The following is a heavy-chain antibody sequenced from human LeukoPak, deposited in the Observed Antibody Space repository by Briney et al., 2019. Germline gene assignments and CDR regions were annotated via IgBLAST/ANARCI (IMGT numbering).Heavy chain of an antibody. CDR3: TGYYDSSGFYPFDY. Sequence: TGGSLRLSCAASGFTFSGSAMHWVRQTPGKGLEGVGRISSKANSYATAYAASVKGRFTISRDDSKNTAYLQMNSLKTEDTAVYYCTGYYDSSGFYPFDYWGQGTLVTVSS. D-gene: IGHD3-22*01. CDR2: ISSKANSYAT. V-gene: IGHV3-73*01. CDR1: GFTFSGSA. J-gene: IGHJ4*02.